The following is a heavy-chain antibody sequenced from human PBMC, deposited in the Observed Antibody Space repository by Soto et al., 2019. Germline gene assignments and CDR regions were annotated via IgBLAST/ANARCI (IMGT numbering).Heavy chain of an antibody. J-gene: IGHJ6*02. CDR3: AIEGAVAGTGYYYYYGMDV. D-gene: IGHD6-19*01. CDR1: GFTFSSYS. V-gene: IGHV3-21*01. Sequence: PGGSLRLSCAASGFTFSSYSMNWVRQAPGKGLEWVSSISSSSSYIYYADSVKGRFTISRDNAKNSLYLQMNSLRAEDTAVYYCAIEGAVAGTGYYYYYGMDVWGQGTTVTVSS. CDR2: ISSSSSYI.